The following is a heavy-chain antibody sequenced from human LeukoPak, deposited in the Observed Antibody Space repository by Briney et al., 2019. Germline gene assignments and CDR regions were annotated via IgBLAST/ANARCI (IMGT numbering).Heavy chain of an antibody. V-gene: IGHV4-30-2*01. J-gene: IGHJ6*02. Sequence: SETLSLTCAVSGGSISSGGYSWSWIRQPPGKGLEWIGYIYHSGSTYYNPSLKSRVTISVDRSKNQFSLKLSSVTAADTAVYYCARASPERQYCSGGSCYSNYYGMDVWGQGTTVTVSS. CDR2: IYHSGST. CDR3: ARASPERQYCSGGSCYSNYYGMDV. CDR1: GGSISSGGYS. D-gene: IGHD2-15*01.